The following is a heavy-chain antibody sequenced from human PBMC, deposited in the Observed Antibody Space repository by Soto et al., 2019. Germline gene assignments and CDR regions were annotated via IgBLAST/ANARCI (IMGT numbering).Heavy chain of an antibody. V-gene: IGHV3-33*01. CDR3: ARSGLGRVATSDAFDI. D-gene: IGHD5-12*01. Sequence: QVQLVESGGGVVQPGRSLRLSCAASGFTFSSYGMHWVRQAPGKGLEWVAVIWYDGSNKYYADSVKGRFTISRDNSKNALYLHMNSLRAEDMAVYYCARSGLGRVATSDAFDIWGQGTMVTVSS. CDR1: GFTFSSYG. J-gene: IGHJ3*02. CDR2: IWYDGSNK.